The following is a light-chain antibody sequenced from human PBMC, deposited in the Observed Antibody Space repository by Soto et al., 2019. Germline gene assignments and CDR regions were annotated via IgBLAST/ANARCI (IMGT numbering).Light chain of an antibody. V-gene: IGKV3-15*01. CDR2: GAS. CDR1: QSVGSN. CDR3: QQYHNWPRT. Sequence: EIVMRQSPATLSVSPGERAALSCRASQSVGSNVAWYQQRFGQAPRLLMYGASIRATSFPARFSGSGSGTEFTLTIRSLQSEDVAIYYCQQYHNWPRTFGQGTKVDIK. J-gene: IGKJ1*01.